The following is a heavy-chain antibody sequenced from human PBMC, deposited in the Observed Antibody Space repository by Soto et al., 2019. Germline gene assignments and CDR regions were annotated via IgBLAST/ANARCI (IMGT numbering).Heavy chain of an antibody. D-gene: IGHD4-17*01. CDR3: ARGMPTVTTFDS. CDR1: GGSISSGGYS. J-gene: IGHJ4*02. V-gene: IGHV4-30-2*01. CDR2: IYHSGST. Sequence: QLQLQESASGLVKPSQTLSLTCAVSGGSISSGGYSCNWIRQPPGKGLEWIGYIYHSGSTYYNPSLKIRFSLPVDRSKSLFARKLSSVTASDTAVYYCARGMPTVTTFDSGGQGTLVTVSS.